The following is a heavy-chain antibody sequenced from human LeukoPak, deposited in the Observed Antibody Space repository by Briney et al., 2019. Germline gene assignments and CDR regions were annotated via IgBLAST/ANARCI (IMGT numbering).Heavy chain of an antibody. Sequence: GGSLRLSCAASGFTFSSYAMHWVRQAPGKGLEWVAVISYDGSNKYYADSVKGRFTISRDNSKNTLYLQMNSLRAEDTAAYYCARAPCGGDCLNWFDPWGQGTLVTVSS. D-gene: IGHD2-21*02. V-gene: IGHV3-30*04. CDR3: ARAPCGGDCLNWFDP. J-gene: IGHJ5*02. CDR2: ISYDGSNK. CDR1: GFTFSSYA.